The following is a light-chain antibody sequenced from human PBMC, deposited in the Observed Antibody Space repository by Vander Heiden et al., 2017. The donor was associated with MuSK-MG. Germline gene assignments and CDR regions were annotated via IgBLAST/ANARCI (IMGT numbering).Light chain of an antibody. CDR3: AAWDDSLSGPEWV. CDR2: SNN. Sequence: QSVLTQPPSASGTPGQRVTISCSGSSSNIGSNYVYWYQQLPGTAPKPLIYSNNQRPSGVPDRFSGSKSGTSASLAISGLRSEEEADDYCAAWDDSLSGPEWVFGGGTKLTVL. J-gene: IGLJ3*02. CDR1: SSNIGSNY. V-gene: IGLV1-47*02.